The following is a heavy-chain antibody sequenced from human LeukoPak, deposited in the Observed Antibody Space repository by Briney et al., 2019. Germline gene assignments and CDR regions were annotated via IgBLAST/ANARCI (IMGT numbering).Heavy chain of an antibody. V-gene: IGHV1-18*01. CDR3: ARDFDSYGYGYFDY. J-gene: IGHJ4*02. CDR1: GYTFTSYG. Sequence: ASVKVSCKSSGYTFTSYGVSWVRQAPGQGLEWMGWISAYNGNTNYTQNYQGRVTMTTDTTTSTAYMELRSLRSEDTAVYYCARDFDSYGYGYFDYWGQGTLVTVSS. D-gene: IGHD5-18*01. CDR2: ISAYNGNT.